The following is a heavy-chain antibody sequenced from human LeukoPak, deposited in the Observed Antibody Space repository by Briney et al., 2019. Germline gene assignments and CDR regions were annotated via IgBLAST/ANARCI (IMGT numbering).Heavy chain of an antibody. J-gene: IGHJ4*02. CDR1: GCIFSSYA. Sequence: PGWSLRLSCAASGCIFSSYAMSWVRQAPGKELEWVSAISGSGGSTYYADSVKGRFTISRDNSKNTLYLQMNSLRAEDTAVYYCAKGRIAAAVGGAYYFDYWGQGTLVTVSS. CDR2: ISGSGGST. CDR3: AKGRIAAAVGGAYYFDY. V-gene: IGHV3-23*01. D-gene: IGHD6-13*01.